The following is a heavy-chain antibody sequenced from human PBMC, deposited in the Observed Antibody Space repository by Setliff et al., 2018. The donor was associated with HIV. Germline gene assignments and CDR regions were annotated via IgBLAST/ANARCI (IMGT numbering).Heavy chain of an antibody. CDR1: GFTFSNYW. V-gene: IGHV3-7*03. Sequence: GGSLRLSCAASGFTFSNYWMSWVRQAPGKGLEWVANIKQDGSDKYYVDSVKGRFTISRDNAKNSLYLQMNSLRAEDTAVYYCAKMGSPVGPDAFDIWGQGTMVTVSS. D-gene: IGHD2-8*01. J-gene: IGHJ3*02. CDR3: AKMGSPVGPDAFDI. CDR2: IKQDGSDK.